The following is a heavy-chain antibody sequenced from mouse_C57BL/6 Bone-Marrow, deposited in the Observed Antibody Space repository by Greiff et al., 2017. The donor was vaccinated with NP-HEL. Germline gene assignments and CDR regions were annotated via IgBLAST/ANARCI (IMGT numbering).Heavy chain of an antibody. D-gene: IGHD1-1*01. Sequence: VKLVESGAELAKPGASVKLSCKASGSTFTSYWLPWVKQRPGQGLAWIGYIIPSSGYTKYNQKFKDTATFTADKSSSTAYMQLSSLTYEDSAVYYCARKVATDWGQGTTLTVSS. CDR2: IIPSSGYT. CDR3: ARKVATD. J-gene: IGHJ2*01. V-gene: IGHV1-7*01. CDR1: GSTFTSYW.